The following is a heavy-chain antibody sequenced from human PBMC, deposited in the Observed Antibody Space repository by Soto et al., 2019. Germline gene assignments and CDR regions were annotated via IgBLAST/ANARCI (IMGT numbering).Heavy chain of an antibody. CDR1: GGSISSYY. D-gene: IGHD5-18*01. V-gene: IGHV4-59*08. Sequence: SETLSLTCTVSGGSISSYYWSWIRQPPGKGLEWIGYIYYSGSTYYNPSLKSRVIISVDTSKNQFSLKVSSVTAADTAVYYCARVGVGYSYGYLDYWGQGMLVTVS. CDR3: ARVGVGYSYGYLDY. J-gene: IGHJ4*02. CDR2: IYYSGST.